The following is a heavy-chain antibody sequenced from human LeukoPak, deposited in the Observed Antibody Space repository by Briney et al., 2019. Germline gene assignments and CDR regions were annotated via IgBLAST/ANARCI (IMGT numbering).Heavy chain of an antibody. V-gene: IGHV3-23*01. J-gene: IGHJ4*02. Sequence: GGSLRLSCAASGFTFSSYAMSWVRQAPGKGLEWVSTISGSGGTTYYADSVKGRFTISRDNSKHTLYLQMNSLRAADTAVYYCAKDQPSSSSTGDYWGQGTLVTVSS. CDR3: AKDQPSSSSTGDY. D-gene: IGHD6-6*01. CDR2: ISGSGGTT. CDR1: GFTFSSYA.